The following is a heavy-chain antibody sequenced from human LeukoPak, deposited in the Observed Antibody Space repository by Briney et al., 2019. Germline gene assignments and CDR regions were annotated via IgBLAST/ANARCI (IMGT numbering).Heavy chain of an antibody. CDR1: GGTFSSYA. CDR2: IIPILGIA. J-gene: IGHJ4*02. D-gene: IGHD3-10*01. V-gene: IGHV1-69*04. CDR3: ASRYGSGSYYNVFGY. Sequence: SVKVSCKASGGTFSSYAISWVRQAPGQGLEWMGRIIPILGIANYAQKFQGRVTITADKSTSTAYMELSSLRSEDTAVYYCASRYGSGSYYNVFGYWGQGTLVTVSS.